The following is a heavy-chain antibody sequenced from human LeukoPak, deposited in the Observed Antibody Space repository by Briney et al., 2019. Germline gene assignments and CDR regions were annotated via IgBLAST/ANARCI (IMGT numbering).Heavy chain of an antibody. J-gene: IGHJ4*02. V-gene: IGHV3-48*03. CDR2: ISGSGSIK. CDR3: ARFGSSDYYFDS. D-gene: IGHD2-15*01. Sequence: PGGSLRLSCAASGITFNSYEMNWVRLAPGKGLEWVSYISGSGSIKYYADSVKGRFTISRDNSKNSLYLQMHSLRAEDTAVYYCARFGSSDYYFDSWGQGTLVTVSS. CDR1: GITFNSYE.